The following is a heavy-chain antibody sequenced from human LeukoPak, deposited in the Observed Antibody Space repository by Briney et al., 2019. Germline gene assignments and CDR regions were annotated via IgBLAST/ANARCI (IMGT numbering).Heavy chain of an antibody. V-gene: IGHV4-31*03. J-gene: IGHJ4*02. CDR1: GGSISSGGYC. Sequence: SETLSLTCTVSGGSISSGGYCWRWIRQHPGKGLEWIGYICYSGSTYYNPSLKSRVSISVDTSKNQFSLKLSSVTAADTAVYYCARGLWYDRYFDYWGQGTLVTVSS. CDR2: ICYSGST. CDR3: ARGLWYDRYFDY. D-gene: IGHD3-22*01.